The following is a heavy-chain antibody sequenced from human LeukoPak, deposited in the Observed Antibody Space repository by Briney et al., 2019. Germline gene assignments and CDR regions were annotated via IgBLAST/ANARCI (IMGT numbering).Heavy chain of an antibody. D-gene: IGHD2-8*01. CDR1: GFTFSSYS. V-gene: IGHV3-21*01. CDR2: ISSSSSYI. J-gene: IGHJ4*02. CDR3: ARDRRGGVFDY. Sequence: GGSLRLSCAASGFTFSSYSMNWVRQAPGKGLVWVSSISSSSSYIYYADSVEGRFTISRDNAKNSLYLQMNSLRAEDTAVYYCARDRRGGVFDYWGQGTLVTVSS.